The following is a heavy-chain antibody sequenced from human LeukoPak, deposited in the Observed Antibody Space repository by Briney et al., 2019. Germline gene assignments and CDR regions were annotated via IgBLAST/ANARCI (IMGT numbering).Heavy chain of an antibody. J-gene: IGHJ5*02. Sequence: PSETLSLTCAVYGGSFSGYYWSWIRQPPGKGLEWIGEINHSGSTNYNPSLKSRVTISVDTSKNQFSLKLSSVTAADAAIYYCARVGERDRDGYNHYWFDPWGQGTLVTVSS. CDR3: ARVGERDRDGYNHYWFDP. V-gene: IGHV4-34*01. CDR1: GGSFSGYY. CDR2: INHSGST. D-gene: IGHD5-24*01.